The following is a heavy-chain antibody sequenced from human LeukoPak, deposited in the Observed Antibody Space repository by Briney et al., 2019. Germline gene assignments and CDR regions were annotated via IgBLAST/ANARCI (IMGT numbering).Heavy chain of an antibody. D-gene: IGHD4-11*01. CDR1: GFTFSSYA. CDR3: AKDHDYSTLRQFDY. J-gene: IGHJ4*02. Sequence: GGSLRLSCAASGFTFSSYAMSWVRQAPGKGLEWVSAISGSGGSTYYADSVKGRFTISRDNSKDTLYLQMNSLRAEDMAVYYCAKDHDYSTLRQFDYWGQGTLVTVSS. CDR2: ISGSGGST. V-gene: IGHV3-23*01.